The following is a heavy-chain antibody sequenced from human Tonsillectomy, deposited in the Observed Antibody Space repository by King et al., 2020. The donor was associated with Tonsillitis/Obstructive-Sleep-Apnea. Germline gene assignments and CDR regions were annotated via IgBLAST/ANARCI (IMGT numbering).Heavy chain of an antibody. D-gene: IGHD3-22*01. V-gene: IGHV1-18*01. CDR2: ISAYNGDR. J-gene: IGHJ4*02. CDR3: ASDSTSHYFDSSGYYAFDY. Sequence: VQLVESGAEVKKPGASVNVSCTASGYTFTTYGISWVRQAPGQGLEWMGWISAYNGDRNYAQKLQGRVTMTTDTTTSTAYMELSSLRSDDTAVYYCASDSTSHYFDSSGYYAFDYWGQGTLVTVSS. CDR1: GYTFTTYG.